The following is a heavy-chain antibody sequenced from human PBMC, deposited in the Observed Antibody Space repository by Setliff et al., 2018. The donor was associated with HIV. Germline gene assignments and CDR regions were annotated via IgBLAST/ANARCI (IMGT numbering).Heavy chain of an antibody. Sequence: GSLRLSCAGSGFTFSNAWMSWIRQAPGKGLEWVARLKSNAEGGTADYAAPVRRRFTISRDDSKNTLYLLMNSLKVEDTAVYYCTTLLSGVGTDVFDIWGQGTMGTVSS. J-gene: IGHJ3*02. D-gene: IGHD2-15*01. CDR3: TTLLSGVGTDVFDI. V-gene: IGHV3-15*01. CDR2: LKSNAEGGTA. CDR1: GFTFSNAW.